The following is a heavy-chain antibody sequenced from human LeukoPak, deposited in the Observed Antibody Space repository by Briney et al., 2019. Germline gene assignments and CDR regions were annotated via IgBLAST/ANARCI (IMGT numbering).Heavy chain of an antibody. D-gene: IGHD3-9*01. Sequence: ASVKVSCKASGYTFTSYYMHWVRQAPGQGLEWMGIINPSGGSTSYAQKFQGRVTITADKSTSTAYMELSSLRSEDTAVYYCARDPHYDILTGSPYYMDVWGKGTTVTVSS. CDR2: INPSGGST. V-gene: IGHV1-46*01. CDR1: GYTFTSYY. J-gene: IGHJ6*03. CDR3: ARDPHYDILTGSPYYMDV.